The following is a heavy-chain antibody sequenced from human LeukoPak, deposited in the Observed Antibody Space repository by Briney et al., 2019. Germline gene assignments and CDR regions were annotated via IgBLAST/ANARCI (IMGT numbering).Heavy chain of an antibody. J-gene: IGHJ6*03. CDR3: ARNLYGSGSYYYYYYMDV. CDR1: GYSISSGYY. D-gene: IGHD3-10*01. V-gene: IGHV4-38-2*01. CDR2: IYHSGST. Sequence: PSETLSLTCAVSGYSISSGYYWGWIRQPPGKGLEWIGSIYHSGSTYYNPSLKSRVTIPVDTSKNQFPLKLSSVTAADTAVYYCARNLYGSGSYYYYYYMDVWGKGTTVTVSS.